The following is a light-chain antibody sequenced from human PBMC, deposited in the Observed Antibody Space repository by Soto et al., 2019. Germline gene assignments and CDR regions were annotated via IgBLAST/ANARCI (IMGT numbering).Light chain of an antibody. V-gene: IGKV1-39*01. Sequence: DIQMTQSPSSLSASVGDRVTITCRTSQSINTYLNWYQQKPGKAPKLLIYGASSLQSGVPLRFSGSGSGTDFTLTITTLQPEDFGTYYCQESYSFLWGTCGQGTKVEIK. J-gene: IGKJ1*01. CDR1: QSINTY. CDR3: QESYSFLWGT. CDR2: GAS.